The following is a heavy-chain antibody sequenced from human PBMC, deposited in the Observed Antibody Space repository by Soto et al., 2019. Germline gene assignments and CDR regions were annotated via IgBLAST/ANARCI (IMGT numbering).Heavy chain of an antibody. J-gene: IGHJ4*02. Sequence: GRSLRLPYSASGFTFSIYWMYWFRQAPGKGLLWVSRSKTDGSITSYADSVKGRFTVSRDNARDMLYLQMNSLRAEDTAVYYCAKDMNSVPEYWGQGTLVTVSS. CDR2: SKTDGSIT. CDR1: GFTFSIYW. CDR3: AKDMNSVPEY. D-gene: IGHD1-7*01. V-gene: IGHV3-74*01.